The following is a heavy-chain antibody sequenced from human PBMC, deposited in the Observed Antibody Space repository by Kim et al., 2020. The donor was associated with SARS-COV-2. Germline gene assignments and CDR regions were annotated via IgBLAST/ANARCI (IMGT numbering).Heavy chain of an antibody. CDR3: TRAFDCSGGSCYGGFDY. J-gene: IGHJ4*02. V-gene: IGHV4-31*02. D-gene: IGHD2-15*01. Sequence: KSRVTISVDTSKNQFSLKLSSVAAADTAGYYCTRAFDCSGGSCYGGFDYWGQGALVTVSS.